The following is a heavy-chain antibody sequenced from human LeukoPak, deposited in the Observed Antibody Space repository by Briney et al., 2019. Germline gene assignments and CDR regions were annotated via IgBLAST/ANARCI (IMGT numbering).Heavy chain of an antibody. CDR2: ISYDGSNK. CDR3: ARDPLATTVLPPGGPFDY. D-gene: IGHD4/OR15-4a*01. J-gene: IGHJ4*02. CDR1: GLTFSSYA. Sequence: GGSLGLSCAAPGLTFSSYAMHGVRQAPGKGLEWVAVISYDGSNKYYADSVKGRFTISRDNSKNTLYLQMNSLRAEDTAVYYCARDPLATTVLPPGGPFDYWGQGTLVTVSS. V-gene: IGHV3-30*04.